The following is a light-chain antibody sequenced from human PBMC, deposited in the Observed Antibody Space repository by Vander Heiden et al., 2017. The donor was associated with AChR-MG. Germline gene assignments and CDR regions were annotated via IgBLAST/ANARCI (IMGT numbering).Light chain of an antibody. V-gene: IGLV3-1*01. Sequence: SYELTQPPSVPVSPGQTASITCSGDKLGDKYACWYQQKPGQSPVLVIYQDSKRPSGIPERFSGSNSGNTATLTISGTQAMDEADYYCQAWDSSNVVFDGGTKLTVL. CDR3: QAWDSSNVV. CDR2: QDS. J-gene: IGLJ2*01. CDR1: KLGDKY.